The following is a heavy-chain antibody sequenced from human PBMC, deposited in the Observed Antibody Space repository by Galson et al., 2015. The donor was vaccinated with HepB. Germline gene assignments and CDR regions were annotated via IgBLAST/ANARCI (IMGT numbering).Heavy chain of an antibody. J-gene: IGHJ3*02. Sequence: VKVSCKASGYTFSNFDMHWVRQAPGQGLEWMGWINAGNGNTKYSQKFQGRVTITRDTSATSCYMEVRSLKSEVTAVYYCARSPGGGGAFDIWGQGTMVTVSS. D-gene: IGHD1-26*01. V-gene: IGHV1-3*01. CDR1: GYTFSNFD. CDR2: INAGNGNT. CDR3: ARSPGGGGAFDI.